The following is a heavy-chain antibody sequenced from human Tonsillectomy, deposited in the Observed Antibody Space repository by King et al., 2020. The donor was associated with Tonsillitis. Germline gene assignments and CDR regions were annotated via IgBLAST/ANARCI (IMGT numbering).Heavy chain of an antibody. Sequence: QLQESGPGLVKPSETLSLTCTVSGGSISSYYWSWIRQPPGKGLEWIGYIYYSGSTNYNPSLKSRVTISVDTSKNQFSLKLSSVTAADTAVYYCARAGYCSSTRCYGRVDYYYYMDVWGKGTTVTVSS. CDR3: ARAGYCSSTRCYGRVDYYYYMDV. CDR2: IYYSGST. CDR1: GGSISSYY. D-gene: IGHD2-2*01. J-gene: IGHJ6*03. V-gene: IGHV4-59*01.